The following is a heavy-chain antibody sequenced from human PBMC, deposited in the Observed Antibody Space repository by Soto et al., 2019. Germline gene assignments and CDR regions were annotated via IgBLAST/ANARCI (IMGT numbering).Heavy chain of an antibody. Sequence: GESLKISCKGSGYSFTSYWISWVRQMPGKGLEWMGRIDPSDSYTNYSPSFQGHVTISADKSISTAYLQWSSLKASGTAMYYCARPKGITGTNLDPWGKGTLVTVSS. D-gene: IGHD1-7*01. CDR3: ARPKGITGTNLDP. CDR1: GYSFTSYW. CDR2: IDPSDSYT. J-gene: IGHJ5*02. V-gene: IGHV5-10-1*01.